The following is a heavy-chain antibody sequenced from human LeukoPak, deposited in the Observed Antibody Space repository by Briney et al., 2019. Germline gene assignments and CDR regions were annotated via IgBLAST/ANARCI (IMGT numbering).Heavy chain of an antibody. V-gene: IGHV4-39*07. CDR3: ARCRRGVVPAATWYFDL. J-gene: IGHJ2*01. CDR1: GGSISSSSYY. D-gene: IGHD2-2*01. Sequence: SETLSLTCTVSGGSISSSSYYWGWIRQPPGKGLEWIGSIYYSGSTYYNPSLKSRVTISVDTSKNQFSLKLSSVTAADTAVYYCARCRRGVVPAATWYFDLWGRGTLVTVSS. CDR2: IYYSGST.